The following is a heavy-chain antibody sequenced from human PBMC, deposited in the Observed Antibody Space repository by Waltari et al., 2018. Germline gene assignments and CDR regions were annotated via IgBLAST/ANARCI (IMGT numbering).Heavy chain of an antibody. Sequence: EVQLVESGGGLVQPGGSLRLSCAASGFTVSNNYMSWVRQAPGKVLVWVSVIYSGGSRYYADSVKGRFTISRDNAKNTLYLQMNSLRAEDTAVYYCAREQGIAAAYGMDVWGQGTTVTVSS. CDR2: IYSGGSR. CDR3: AREQGIAAAYGMDV. J-gene: IGHJ6*02. V-gene: IGHV3-66*02. D-gene: IGHD6-13*01. CDR1: GFTVSNNY.